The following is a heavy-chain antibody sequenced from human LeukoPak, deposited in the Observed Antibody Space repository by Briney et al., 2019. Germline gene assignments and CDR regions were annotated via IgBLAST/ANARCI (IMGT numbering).Heavy chain of an antibody. D-gene: IGHD5-18*01. J-gene: IGHJ4*02. V-gene: IGHV4-61*02. CDR1: GGSISSGSYY. CDR2: IYTSGST. Sequence: PSETLSLTCTVSGGSISSGSYYWSWIRQPAGKGLEWIGRIYTSGSTNYNPSLKSRVTISVDKSKNQFSLKLSSVTAADTAVYHCARVSGYSYGNFDYWGQGTLVTVSS. CDR3: ARVSGYSYGNFDY.